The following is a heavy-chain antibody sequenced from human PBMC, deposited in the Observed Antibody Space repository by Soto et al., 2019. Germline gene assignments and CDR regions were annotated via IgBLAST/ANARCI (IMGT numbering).Heavy chain of an antibody. V-gene: IGHV3-33*01. Sequence: GGSLRLSCAASGFTFSSYGMHWVRQAPGKGLEWVAVIWYDGSNKYYADSVKGRFTISRDNSKNTLHLQMNSLRAEDTAVYYCARDPSSSSWYQYYYYGMDVWGQGTTVTVSS. D-gene: IGHD6-13*01. CDR2: IWYDGSNK. CDR3: ARDPSSSSWYQYYYYGMDV. J-gene: IGHJ6*02. CDR1: GFTFSSYG.